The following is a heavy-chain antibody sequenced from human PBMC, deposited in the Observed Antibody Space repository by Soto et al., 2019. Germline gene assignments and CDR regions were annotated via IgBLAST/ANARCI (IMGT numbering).Heavy chain of an antibody. CDR3: ARQGTPYNWFDP. V-gene: IGHV3-48*03. CDR1: GFIFSAFE. CDR2: ISSGGETI. J-gene: IGHJ5*02. Sequence: WGSLRLSCAGSGFIFSAFEMNWFRQAPGKGLEWISYISSGGETIRYADAVKGRFTISRDNAKNALYLQINSLKSEDTAIYHCARQGTPYNWFDPWGQGTLVTVSS. D-gene: IGHD3-10*01.